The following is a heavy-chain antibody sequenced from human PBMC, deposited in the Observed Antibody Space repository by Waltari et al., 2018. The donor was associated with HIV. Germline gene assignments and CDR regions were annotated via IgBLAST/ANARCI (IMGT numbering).Heavy chain of an antibody. Sequence: QVKLQESGPGLVRPSETLSLNCTVSGYAIRSGFYWAWVRRPRGKGLEWIGSMFHSGRTYYNPSLKSRVTMSIDVTKNRFSLSLKSVTATDTALYYCARAQENSGGLAFQLWGLGTLVTVSS. J-gene: IGHJ1*01. CDR2: MFHSGRT. V-gene: IGHV4-38-2*02. CDR3: ARAQENSGGLAFQL. D-gene: IGHD5-12*01. CDR1: GYAIRSGFY.